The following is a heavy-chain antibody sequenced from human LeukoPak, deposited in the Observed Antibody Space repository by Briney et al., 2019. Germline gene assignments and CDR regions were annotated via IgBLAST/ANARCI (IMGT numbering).Heavy chain of an antibody. CDR3: ARDWSGPYYFDH. Sequence: SGPTLVNPTQTLTLTCTFSGFSLSTSGMCVSWIRQPPGKGLEWIGYIYYSGSTNYNPSLKSRVTISVDTSKNQFSLKLSSVTAADTAVYYCARDWSGPYYFDHWGQGILVTVSS. J-gene: IGHJ4*01. V-gene: IGHV4-61*08. CDR1: GFSLSTSGMC. CDR2: IYYSGST. D-gene: IGHD3-3*01.